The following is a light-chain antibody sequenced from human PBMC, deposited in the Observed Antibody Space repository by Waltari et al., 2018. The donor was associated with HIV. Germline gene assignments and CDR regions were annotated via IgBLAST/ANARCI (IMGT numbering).Light chain of an antibody. CDR2: DVS. V-gene: IGLV2-14*03. CDR1: SSDVGGYNY. CDR3: ESYTSTSVWV. J-gene: IGLJ3*02. Sequence: QSALTHPASVSGSPGQSITISCTGSSSDVGGYNYVSWYQQHPGKAPRLMIYDVSTRPSGVSGRFSGSKSGDTASLTISGLQAEDEADYYCESYTSTSVWVFGGGTRLTVL.